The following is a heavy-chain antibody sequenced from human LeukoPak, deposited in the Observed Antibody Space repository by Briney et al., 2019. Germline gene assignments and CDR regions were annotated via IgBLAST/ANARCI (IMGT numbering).Heavy chain of an antibody. CDR2: INPSGSRT. CDR1: GYTFTNFY. D-gene: IGHD4-23*01. CDR3: ARDNSVEDTAWWFDP. Sequence: ASVKVSCMSSGYTFTNFYMHWLRQAPGQGLEWMGLINPSGSRTWFSEKFQGRIILTRDMSTSTDYMELSSLRSEDTAVYFCARDNSVEDTAWWFDPWGQGTLVTVSS. V-gene: IGHV1-46*01. J-gene: IGHJ5*02.